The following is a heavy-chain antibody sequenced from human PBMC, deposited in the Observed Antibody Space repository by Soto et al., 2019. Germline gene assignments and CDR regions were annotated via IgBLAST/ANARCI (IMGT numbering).Heavy chain of an antibody. CDR2: IKSKTDGGTT. CDR3: TPLGDYEAYYGMDV. CDR1: GFNFSNAW. J-gene: IGHJ6*02. Sequence: GGSLRLSCAASGFNFSNAWMNWVRQAPGKGLEWVGRIKSKTDGGTTDYAAPVKGRFTISRDDSKNTLYLQMNSLKTEDTAVYYCTPLGDYEAYYGMDVWGQGTTVTVSS. D-gene: IGHD4-17*01. V-gene: IGHV3-15*07.